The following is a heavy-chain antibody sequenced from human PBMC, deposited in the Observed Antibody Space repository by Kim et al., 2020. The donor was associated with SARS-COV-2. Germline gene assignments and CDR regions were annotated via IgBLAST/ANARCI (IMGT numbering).Heavy chain of an antibody. V-gene: IGHV3-30-3*01. Sequence: GGSLRLSCIASGFSLSRYAMHWVRQAPGKGLEWVAVISYDGSQKYYPDSVKGRFTISRDNSKNTMNLQMNSLRGEDTAIYYCARMDYSSGSWGVAPQYPTVGCFDVWGQGTTVTVSS. CDR2: ISYDGSQK. CDR1: GFSLSRYA. J-gene: IGHJ6*01. CDR3: ARMDYSSGSWGVAPQYPTVGCFDV. D-gene: IGHD6-19*01.